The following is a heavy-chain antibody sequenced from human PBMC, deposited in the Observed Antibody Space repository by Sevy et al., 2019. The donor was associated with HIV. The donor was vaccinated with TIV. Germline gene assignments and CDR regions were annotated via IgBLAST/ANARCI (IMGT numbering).Heavy chain of an antibody. D-gene: IGHD1-26*01. CDR1: GFTFSTYD. CDR3: AKNRPPGGSLFSRHGMDV. J-gene: IGHJ6*02. CDR2: ISHDGSYR. Sequence: GGSLRLSCAASGFTFSTYDIHWVRQAPGKGLEWVAIISHDGSYRYYADSVRGRFSMSRDNSKNTVYLQMSGLSGEDTAVYYCAKNRPPGGSLFSRHGMDVWGRRTTVTVSS. V-gene: IGHV3-30*18.